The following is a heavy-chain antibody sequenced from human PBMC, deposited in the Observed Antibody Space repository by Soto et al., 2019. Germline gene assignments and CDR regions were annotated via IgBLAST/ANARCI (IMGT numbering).Heavy chain of an antibody. Sequence: PSETLSLTCTVSGGSISSYYWSWIRQPAGKGLEWIGRIYTSGSTNYNPSLKSRVTMPLDTSKNQFSLKLTSVTAADTALYYCARGNCSSPNCYSFSGYYGMDVWGQGTTVTVSS. CDR1: GGSISSYY. D-gene: IGHD2-2*01. J-gene: IGHJ6*02. CDR3: ARGNCSSPNCYSFSGYYGMDV. V-gene: IGHV4-4*07. CDR2: IYTSGST.